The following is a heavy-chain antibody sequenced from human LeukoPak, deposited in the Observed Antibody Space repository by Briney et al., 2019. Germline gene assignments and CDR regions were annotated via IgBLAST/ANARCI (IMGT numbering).Heavy chain of an antibody. J-gene: IGHJ6*02. V-gene: IGHV1-58*01. Sequence: SVKVSCKASGFTFTSSAVQWVRQARGQRLEWIGWIVVGSGNTNYAQKFQERVTITRDTSISTAYMELSRLRSDDTAVYYCASRYSGSFLPSDYYYYGMDVWGQGTTVTVSS. D-gene: IGHD1-26*01. CDR1: GFTFTSSA. CDR3: ASRYSGSFLPSDYYYYGMDV. CDR2: IVVGSGNT.